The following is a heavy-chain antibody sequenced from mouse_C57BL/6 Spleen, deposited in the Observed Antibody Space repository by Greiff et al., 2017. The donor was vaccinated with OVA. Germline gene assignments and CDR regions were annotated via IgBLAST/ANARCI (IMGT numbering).Heavy chain of an antibody. J-gene: IGHJ4*01. CDR2: INPNNGGT. D-gene: IGHD2-4*01. V-gene: IGHV1-26*01. CDR3: ARLDDYDEYYAMDY. CDR1: GYTFTDYY. Sequence: VQLQQSGPELVKPWASVKLSCTASGYTFTDYYMYWVKQTHGKSLEWIGDINPNNGGTSYNQKFKGKATLTVDKSSSTAYMEFRRLTSEDSAVNDCARLDDYDEYYAMDYWGQGTSVTVSS.